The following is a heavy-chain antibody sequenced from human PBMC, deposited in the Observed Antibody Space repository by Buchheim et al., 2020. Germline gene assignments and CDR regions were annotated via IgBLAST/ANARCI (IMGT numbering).Heavy chain of an antibody. J-gene: IGHJ4*02. CDR2: INPSGAST. D-gene: IGHD3-16*02. Sequence: QVQLVQSGTEMKKPGASVKVSCKASGYTFTSYYIHWVRQAPGQGLEWMGVINPSGASTNYALKFQGRVTMTRDTSTSTVYMEVSSLRSEDTAVYYCARDLRDFLWGSYRPYFDYWGQGTL. CDR3: ARDLRDFLWGSYRPYFDY. V-gene: IGHV1-46*01. CDR1: GYTFTSYY.